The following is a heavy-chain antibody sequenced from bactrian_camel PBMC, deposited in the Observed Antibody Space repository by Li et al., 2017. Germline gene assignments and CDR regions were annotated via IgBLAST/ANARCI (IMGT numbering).Heavy chain of an antibody. CDR2: LWIGGATT. D-gene: IGHD6*01. J-gene: IGHJ4*01. V-gene: IGHV3-3*01. CDR1: GYSYSTYC. CDR3: AAEQLYGTCRDVLDFPA. Sequence: VQLVESGGGLVQVGGSLNLSCVATAGYSYSTYCMAWFRQGPGKEREGLAVLWIGGATTTYADSVKGRFIITRDKAKDLVYLQMNGLQPEDTGIYYCAAEQLYGTCRDVLDFPARGQGTQVTVSS.